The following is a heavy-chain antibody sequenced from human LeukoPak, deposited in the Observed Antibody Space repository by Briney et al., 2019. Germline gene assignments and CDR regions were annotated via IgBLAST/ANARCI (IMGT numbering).Heavy chain of an antibody. CDR3: ARDIYDILARDEYYFDY. D-gene: IGHD3-9*01. CDR1: GGTFSSYA. CDR2: IIPILGIA. Sequence: ASVKVSCKASGGTFSSYAISWVRQAPGQGLEWMGRIIPILGIANYARKFQGRVTITADKSTSTAYMELSSLRSEDTAVYYCARDIYDILARDEYYFDYWGQGTLVTVSS. V-gene: IGHV1-69*04. J-gene: IGHJ4*02.